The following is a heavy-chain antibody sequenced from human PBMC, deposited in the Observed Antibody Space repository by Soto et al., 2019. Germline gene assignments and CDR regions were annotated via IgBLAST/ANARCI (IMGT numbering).Heavy chain of an antibody. CDR3: ARGRVNYDFWGGYSSFDY. J-gene: IGHJ4*02. D-gene: IGHD3-3*01. Sequence: ASVKVSCKASGGSFSSFAFSWVRQAPGQGLEWMGGIIPMFGTANYAQKFQGRVTITADESTSTAYMELSSLRSEDTAVYYCARGRVNYDFWGGYSSFDYWGQGTLVTVSS. CDR1: GGSFSSFA. CDR2: IIPMFGTA. V-gene: IGHV1-69*13.